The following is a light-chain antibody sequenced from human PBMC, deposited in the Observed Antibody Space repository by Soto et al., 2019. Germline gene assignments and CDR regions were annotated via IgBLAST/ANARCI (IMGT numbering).Light chain of an antibody. V-gene: IGLV1-51*01. CDR1: SSHIGHNY. Sequence: QSVLTQPPSVSAAPGQKVTISCSGSSSHIGHNYVSWYQQLPGTAPKLLIFENYKRPSGIPDRFSGSKSGTSATLGITGLQTGDEADYYCGTWDNSLTAEVFGGGTKLTVL. CDR2: ENY. J-gene: IGLJ2*01. CDR3: GTWDNSLTAEV.